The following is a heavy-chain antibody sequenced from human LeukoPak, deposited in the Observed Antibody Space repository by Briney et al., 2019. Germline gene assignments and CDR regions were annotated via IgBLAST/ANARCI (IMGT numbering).Heavy chain of an antibody. Sequence: GGSLRLSCAASGFTFSSYAMSWVRQAPGKGLEWVSAISASGGSTHYADSVKGRFTISRDNAKNSLYLQMNSLRAEDTAVYYCASYSSGPDYWGQGTLVTVSS. CDR1: GFTFSSYA. V-gene: IGHV3-23*01. D-gene: IGHD6-19*01. CDR2: ISASGGST. CDR3: ASYSSGPDY. J-gene: IGHJ4*02.